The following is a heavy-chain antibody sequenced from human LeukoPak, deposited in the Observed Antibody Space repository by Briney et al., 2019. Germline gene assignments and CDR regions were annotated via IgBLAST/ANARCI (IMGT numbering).Heavy chain of an antibody. Sequence: GGSLRLSCAASGFTFDDYGMSWVRHAPGKGLEWVSGINWNGGSTGYADSVKGRFTISRDNAKNSLYLQMNSLRAEDTALYYCARDLYSSSWLDAFDIWGQGTMVTVSS. D-gene: IGHD6-13*01. J-gene: IGHJ3*02. CDR2: INWNGGST. V-gene: IGHV3-20*04. CDR3: ARDLYSSSWLDAFDI. CDR1: GFTFDDYG.